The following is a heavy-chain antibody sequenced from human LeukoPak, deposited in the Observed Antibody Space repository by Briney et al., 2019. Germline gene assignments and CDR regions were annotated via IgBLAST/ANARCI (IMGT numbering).Heavy chain of an antibody. CDR1: GFTFSSHG. V-gene: IGHV3-30*02. J-gene: IGHJ4*02. CDR2: IRYDGSNK. Sequence: GRSLRLSCAASGFTFSSHGMHWVRQAPGKGLEWVAFIRYDGSNKYYADSVKGRFTISRDNSKNTLYLQMNSLRAEDTAVYYCAKNRLMYSGTHLYYFDYWGQGTLVTVSS. CDR3: AKNRLMYSGTHLYYFDY. D-gene: IGHD1-26*01.